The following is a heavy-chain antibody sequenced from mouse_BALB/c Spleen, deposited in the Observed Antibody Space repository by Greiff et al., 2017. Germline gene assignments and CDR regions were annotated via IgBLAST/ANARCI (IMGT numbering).Heavy chain of an antibody. CDR1: GFSLTGYG. J-gene: IGHJ4*01. V-gene: IGHV2-6-7*01. CDR3: ARDCYYGSYYDAMDY. CDR2: IWGDGST. Sequence: QVQLKESGPGLVAPSQSLSITCTVSGFSLTGYGVNWVRQPPGKGLEWLGMIWGDGSTDYNSALKSRLSISKDNSKSQVFLKMNSLQTDDTARYYCARDCYYGSYYDAMDYWGQGTSVTVSS. D-gene: IGHD1-1*01.